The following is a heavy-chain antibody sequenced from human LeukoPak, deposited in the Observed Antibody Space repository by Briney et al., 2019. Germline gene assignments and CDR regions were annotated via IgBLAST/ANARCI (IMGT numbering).Heavy chain of an antibody. CDR1: GFTFSSYA. J-gene: IGHJ4*02. D-gene: IGHD3-16*01. CDR2: ISGSGGST. CDR3: AKDLYYVWGSYPYYFDY. V-gene: IGHV3-23*01. Sequence: GGSLRLSCAASGFTFSSYAMSWVRQAPGKGLEWVSAISGSGGSTYYADSVKGRFTISRDNSKNTLYLQMNSLRAENTAVYYCAKDLYYVWGSYPYYFDYWGQGTLVTVSS.